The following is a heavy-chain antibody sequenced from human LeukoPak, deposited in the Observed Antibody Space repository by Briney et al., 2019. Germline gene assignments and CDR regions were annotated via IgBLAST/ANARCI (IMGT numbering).Heavy chain of an antibody. CDR1: GGPFEHYY. CDR3: ASHRRSHGAEY. D-gene: IGHD5-18*01. J-gene: IGHJ4*02. CDR2: VYYTGNT. V-gene: IGHV4-59*01. Sequence: PSETLSLTCTVSGGPFEHYYWSWIRQPPGKGLEFLGYVYYTGNTDYSPFLKSRLTISPDTAKKQFSLNLRSVSAADTAIYYCASHRRSHGAEYWGQGTLVTVSS.